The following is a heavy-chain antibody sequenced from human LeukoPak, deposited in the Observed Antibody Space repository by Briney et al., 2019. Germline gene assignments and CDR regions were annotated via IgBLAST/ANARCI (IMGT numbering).Heavy chain of an antibody. CDR3: ARGGTYDFWCGYYNWFDP. D-gene: IGHD3-3*01. CDR1: GGSFSGYY. V-gene: IGHV4-34*01. CDR2: INHSGST. Sequence: SETLSLTCAVYGGSFSGYYWSWIRQPPGKGLEWIGEINHSGSTNYNPSLKSRVTISVDTSKNQFSLKLSSVTAADTAVYYCARGGTYDFWCGYYNWFDPWGQGTLVTVSS. J-gene: IGHJ5*02.